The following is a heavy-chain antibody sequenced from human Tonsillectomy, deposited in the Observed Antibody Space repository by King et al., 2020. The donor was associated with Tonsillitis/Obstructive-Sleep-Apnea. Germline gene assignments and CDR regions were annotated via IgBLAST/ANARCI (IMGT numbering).Heavy chain of an antibody. V-gene: IGHV3-48*01. CDR3: ARDYYADRVFDY. J-gene: IGHJ4*02. D-gene: IGHD4-17*01. Sequence: VQLVESGGGLAHPGGSLRVSCAASGFNFSSYSMNWVRQAPGKGLEWISYISFTSRTIYYTDSVKGRFTISRDNAKNSLFLQMNSLRAEDTAVYYCARDYYADRVFDYWGQGTLVTVSS. CDR1: GFNFSSYS. CDR2: ISFTSRTI.